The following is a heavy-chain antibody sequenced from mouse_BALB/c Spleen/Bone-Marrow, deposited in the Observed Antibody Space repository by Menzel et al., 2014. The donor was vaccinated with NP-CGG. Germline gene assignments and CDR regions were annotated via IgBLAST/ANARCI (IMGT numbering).Heavy chain of an antibody. CDR3: ARDTYSGNPYALDY. Sequence: VKLMESGPGLVAPPQSLSITCTVSGFSLTSYGLHWVRQPPGKGLEWLGVIWAGGNTNYNSALMSRLNINKDSSKSQVFLKMNSLQSDDTAMYYCARDTYSGNPYALDYWGQGTSVTVSS. J-gene: IGHJ4*01. CDR2: IWAGGNT. CDR1: GFSLTSYG. D-gene: IGHD2-10*01. V-gene: IGHV2-9*02.